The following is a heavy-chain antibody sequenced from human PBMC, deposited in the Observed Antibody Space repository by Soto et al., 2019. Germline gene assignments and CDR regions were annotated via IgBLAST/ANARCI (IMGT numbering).Heavy chain of an antibody. Sequence: ASVKVSCKASGGTFSSYAISWVRQAPGQGLEWMGGIIPIFGTANYAQKFQGRVTITADESTSTAYMELSSLRSEDTAVYYCARAPAMTGTDYYYYGMDVWGQGTTVTVSS. V-gene: IGHV1-69*13. CDR3: ARAPAMTGTDYYYYGMDV. CDR1: GGTFSSYA. J-gene: IGHJ6*02. D-gene: IGHD1-1*01. CDR2: IIPIFGTA.